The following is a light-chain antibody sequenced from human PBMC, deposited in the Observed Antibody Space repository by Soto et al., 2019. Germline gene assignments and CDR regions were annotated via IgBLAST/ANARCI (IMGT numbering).Light chain of an antibody. CDR1: SSDVGTYDL. CDR2: EAT. V-gene: IGLV2-23*01. CDR3: CSFAGSNSVV. J-gene: IGLJ2*01. Sequence: QSVLTQPASVSGSPGQSITISCTGSSSDVGTYDLVSWYQHHPGAAPKLMIYEATRRPSGISNRFSGSKSGNTASLTISGLQAEDEADYYCCSFAGSNSVVFGGGTKLTVL.